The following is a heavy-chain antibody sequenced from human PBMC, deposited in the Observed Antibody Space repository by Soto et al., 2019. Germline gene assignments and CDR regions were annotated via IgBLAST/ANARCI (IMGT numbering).Heavy chain of an antibody. Sequence: ASVKVSCKASEYTFSSYDINWVRQATGQGLEWMGWMNPNSGDTGYAPKFQGRLTMTRNTSISTAYMELSSLRSEDTAVYYCAKSLDRTMVGNYYYYGMDVWGQGPAVTLYS. D-gene: IGHD5-18*01. V-gene: IGHV1-8*01. J-gene: IGHJ6*02. CDR2: MNPNSGDT. CDR1: EYTFSSYD. CDR3: AKSLDRTMVGNYYYYGMDV.